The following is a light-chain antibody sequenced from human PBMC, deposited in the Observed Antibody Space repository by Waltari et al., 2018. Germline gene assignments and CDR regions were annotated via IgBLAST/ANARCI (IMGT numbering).Light chain of an antibody. Sequence: DIVMTQSPDYLAVSLGERATINFKSSQSVLSSSNNRNYLAWYQQKPGQPPKVLIYRASTRESGVPDRFSGSGSVTDFTLTISSLQTEDVAVYYCQQYYSTSTFGQGTKVEIK. J-gene: IGKJ2*01. V-gene: IGKV4-1*01. CDR2: RAS. CDR1: QSVLSSSNNRNY. CDR3: QQYYSTST.